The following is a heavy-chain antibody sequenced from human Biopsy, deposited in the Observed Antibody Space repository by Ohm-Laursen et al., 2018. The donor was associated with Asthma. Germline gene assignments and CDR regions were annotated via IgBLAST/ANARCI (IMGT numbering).Heavy chain of an antibody. J-gene: IGHJ6*02. V-gene: IGHV3-7*01. D-gene: IGHD2-8*01. CDR1: GFTFNSYW. Sequence: SLRLSCSASGFTFNSYWMSWVRQAPGKGLEWVANIKKDGSEEYCADSVKGRFTISRDNAKNSLFLYMNSLRAGDSAVYYCARGGYCTSPTCPWGRYATDVWGRGTTVTVSS. CDR2: IKKDGSEE. CDR3: ARGGYCTSPTCPWGRYATDV.